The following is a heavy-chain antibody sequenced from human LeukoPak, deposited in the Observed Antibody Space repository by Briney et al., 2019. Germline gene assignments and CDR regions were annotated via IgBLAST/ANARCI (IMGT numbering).Heavy chain of an antibody. V-gene: IGHV3-33*01. D-gene: IGHD1-26*01. J-gene: IGHJ4*02. CDR2: IWYDGSNK. CDR1: GFTFSSYG. Sequence: GWSLRLSCAASGFTFSSYGMHWVRQAPGKGLEWVAVIWYDGSNKYYADSVKGRFTISRDNSKNTLYLQMNSLRAEDTAVYYCARAGGFRRELHLDYWGQGTLVTVSS. CDR3: ARAGGFRRELHLDY.